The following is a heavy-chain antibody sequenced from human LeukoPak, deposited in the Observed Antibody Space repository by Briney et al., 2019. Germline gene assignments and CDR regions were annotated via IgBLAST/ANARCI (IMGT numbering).Heavy chain of an antibody. Sequence: GESLKISCKGSGYSFTSYWIGWVRQMPGKGLEWMGIIYPGDSDTRYRPSFQGQVTISANKSISSAYLQWSSLKASDTAMYYCARPVSVTYYYDSSGYQNGAFDIWGQGTMVTVSS. CDR1: GYSFTSYW. V-gene: IGHV5-51*01. CDR3: ARPVSVTYYYDSSGYQNGAFDI. CDR2: IYPGDSDT. J-gene: IGHJ3*02. D-gene: IGHD3-22*01.